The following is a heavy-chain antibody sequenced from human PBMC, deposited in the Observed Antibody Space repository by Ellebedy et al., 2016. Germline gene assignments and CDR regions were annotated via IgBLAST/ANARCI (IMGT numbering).Heavy chain of an antibody. V-gene: IGHV1-18*01. CDR2: ISAYNGNT. D-gene: IGHD6-13*01. J-gene: IGHJ4*02. Sequence: ASVKVSXXASGYTFTSYGISWVRQAPGQGLEWMGWISAYNGNTNYAQKLQGRVTMTTDTSTSTAYMELRSLRSDDTAVYYCARDGGSSSWPHFDYWGQGTLVTVSS. CDR1: GYTFTSYG. CDR3: ARDGGSSSWPHFDY.